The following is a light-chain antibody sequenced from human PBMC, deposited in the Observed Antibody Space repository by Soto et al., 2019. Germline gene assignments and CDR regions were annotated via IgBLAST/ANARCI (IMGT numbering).Light chain of an antibody. Sequence: EIVLTQSPATLSLSPGERGTLSCWASQSVSTNLAWYQQKPGQATRLLVYGASNRVTGIPARFSGSGSGTDFTLTISSLESEDFATYYCQLRANWPPGATFGGGTKVEI. V-gene: IGKV3-11*01. CDR2: GAS. CDR3: QLRANWPPGAT. CDR1: QSVSTN. J-gene: IGKJ4*01.